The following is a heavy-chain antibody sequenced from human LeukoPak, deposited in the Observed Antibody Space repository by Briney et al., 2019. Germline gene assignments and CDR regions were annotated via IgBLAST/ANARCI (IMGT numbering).Heavy chain of an antibody. D-gene: IGHD5-24*01. Sequence: SETLSLTCTVSGGSISSGSYYWSRIRQPAGKGLEWIGRIYASGSTNYNPSLKSRVTISVDTSKNQFSLKLSSVTAADTAAYYCARGMAKITFNYWGREPWSPSPQ. CDR3: ARGMAKITFNY. V-gene: IGHV4-61*02. CDR1: GGSISSGSYY. J-gene: IGHJ4*02. CDR2: IYASGST.